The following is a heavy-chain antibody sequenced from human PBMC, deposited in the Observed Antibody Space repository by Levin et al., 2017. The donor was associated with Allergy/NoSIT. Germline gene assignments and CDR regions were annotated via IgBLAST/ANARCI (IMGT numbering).Heavy chain of an antibody. V-gene: IGHV3-9*01. J-gene: IGHJ5*02. CDR1: GFTFHNYA. Sequence: SLRLSCAASGFTFHNYAMHWVRQAPGKGLEWVSGISLNSAYIGYADSVKDRFTVSRDNAKNSLYLQMNSLRAEDTALYYCAKDDGWLSWGQGTLVTVSS. D-gene: IGHD3-22*01. CDR2: ISLNSAYI. CDR3: AKDDGWLS.